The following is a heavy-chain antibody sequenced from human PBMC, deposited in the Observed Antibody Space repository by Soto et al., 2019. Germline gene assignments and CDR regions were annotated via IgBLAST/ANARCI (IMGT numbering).Heavy chain of an antibody. Sequence: TGGSLRLSCAASGFTFTKYAMTWVRQAPGKGLEWVSSISKSGGDTYYADSVKGRFTISRDNSKNTLYLQMNGLRAEDTALYFCAKDTYSSSWYFWGQGTLVTVSS. J-gene: IGHJ4*02. D-gene: IGHD2-2*01. CDR2: ISKSGGDT. CDR1: GFTFTKYA. CDR3: AKDTYSSSWYF. V-gene: IGHV3-23*01.